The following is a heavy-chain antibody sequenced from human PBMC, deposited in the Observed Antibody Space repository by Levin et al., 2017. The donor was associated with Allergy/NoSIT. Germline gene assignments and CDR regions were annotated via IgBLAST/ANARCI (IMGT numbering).Heavy chain of an antibody. D-gene: IGHD4-17*01. V-gene: IGHV3-30*04. CDR1: GFTFSSYA. CDR2: ISYDGSNK. J-gene: IGHJ3*02. Sequence: GESLKISCAASGFTFSSYAMHWVRQAPGKGLEWVAVISYDGSNKYYADSVKGRFTISRDNSKNTLYLQMNSLRAEDTAVYYCARSDDYGDYGGAFDIWGQGTMVTVSS. CDR3: ARSDDYGDYGGAFDI.